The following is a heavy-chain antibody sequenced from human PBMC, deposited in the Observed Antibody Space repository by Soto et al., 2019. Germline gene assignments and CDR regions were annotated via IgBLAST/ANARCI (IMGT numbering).Heavy chain of an antibody. J-gene: IGHJ6*02. CDR3: AKRRQLGDYYYYGMDV. Sequence: QVQLVESGGGVVQPGKSLRLSCAASGFTFSSYGMHWVRQAPGTRPEWVAIISFDGSNQYYADSVKGRFTISRHNSKNTLYLQMNSLRAEDTAVYYCAKRRQLGDYYYYGMDVWGQGTTVTVSS. D-gene: IGHD3-10*01. V-gene: IGHV3-30*18. CDR2: ISFDGSNQ. CDR1: GFTFSSYG.